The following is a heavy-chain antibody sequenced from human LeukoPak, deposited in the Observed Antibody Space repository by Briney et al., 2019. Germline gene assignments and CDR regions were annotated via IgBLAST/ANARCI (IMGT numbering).Heavy chain of an antibody. CDR2: IQEDGNEK. V-gene: IGHV3-7*01. CDR1: GFTFSTYW. D-gene: IGHD1-26*01. J-gene: IGHJ4*02. Sequence: GGSLRLSCVASGFTFSTYWMSWVRQAPGKGLEWVANIQEDGNEKYYVDSVKGRFTISRDNAKDSLYLQMNSLRAEDTAVYYCARDWEGWGQGTLVTVSS. CDR3: ARDWEG.